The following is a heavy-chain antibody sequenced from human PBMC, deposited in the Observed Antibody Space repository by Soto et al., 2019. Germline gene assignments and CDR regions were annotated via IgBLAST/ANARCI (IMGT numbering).Heavy chain of an antibody. V-gene: IGHV4-30-2*01. Sequence: QVQLQESGSGLVKPSQTLVLTCTVSGDSISRDGSSWSWLRQPPGKGLEWIGYIYHSGPTYYNPSLKSRVTTSVDKSKNQFSLSLASVTAADTAVYYCAREMSYYFDSWGHGTLVTVSS. J-gene: IGHJ4*01. CDR2: IYHSGPT. CDR3: AREMSYYFDS. CDR1: GDSISRDGSS.